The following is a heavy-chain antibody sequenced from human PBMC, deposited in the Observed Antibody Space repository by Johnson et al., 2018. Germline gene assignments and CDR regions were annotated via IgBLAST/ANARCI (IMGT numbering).Heavy chain of an antibody. CDR1: GFTPSNYA. CDR2: ISYDGSNQ. D-gene: IGHD7-27*01. Sequence: VQLVQSGGGVVEPGRSLRLPCAASGFTPSNYAMHWVRQAPGKGLEWVAVISYDGSNQYYADSVKGRFTISRDNSKNTLYLQMNSLRAEDTAVYYCAKAPGYYYNMDVWGKGTTVTVSS. V-gene: IGHV3-30-3*01. CDR3: AKAPGYYYNMDV. J-gene: IGHJ6*03.